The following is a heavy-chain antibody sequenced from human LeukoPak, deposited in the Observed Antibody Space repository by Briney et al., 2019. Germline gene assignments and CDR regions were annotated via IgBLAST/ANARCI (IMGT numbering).Heavy chain of an antibody. CDR3: VRDRDDYGDLDDY. J-gene: IGHJ4*02. V-gene: IGHV4-39*02. CDR2: IYHSGST. CDR1: GGSISSSTYY. Sequence: PSETLSLTCSVSGGSISSSTYYWGWIRQPPGKGLEWIGSIYHSGSTYYNPSLKSRVTISIDTSNNHFSLKLSSVTAADTAVYYCVRDRDDYGDLDDYWGQGILVTVSS. D-gene: IGHD4-17*01.